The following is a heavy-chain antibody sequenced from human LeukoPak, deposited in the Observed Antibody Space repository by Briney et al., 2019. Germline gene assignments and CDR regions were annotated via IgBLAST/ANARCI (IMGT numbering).Heavy chain of an antibody. CDR2: TSGSGGST. CDR3: AKSRGYSYATTFDY. D-gene: IGHD5-18*01. V-gene: IGHV3-23*01. CDR1: GFTFSSYA. Sequence: PGGSLRLSCAASGFTFSSYAMSWVRQAPGKGLEWVSGTSGSGGSTYYADSVKGRFTISGDNSRNTLYLQMNSLRAEDTAVYYCAKSRGYSYATTFDYWGQGTLVTVSS. J-gene: IGHJ4*02.